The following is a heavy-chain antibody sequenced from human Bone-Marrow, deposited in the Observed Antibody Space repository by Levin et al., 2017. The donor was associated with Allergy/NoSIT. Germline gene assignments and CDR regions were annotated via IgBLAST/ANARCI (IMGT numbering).Heavy chain of an antibody. D-gene: IGHD3-9*01. J-gene: IGHJ4*02. V-gene: IGHV1-8*01. CDR1: GYTFTSYD. Sequence: GESLKISCKASGYTFTSYDINWVRQATGQGLEWMGWMNPNSGNTGYAQKFQGRVTMTRNTSISTAYMELSSLRSEDTAVYYCARGGSPPRGYILTGYYLGYWGQGTLVTVSS. CDR2: MNPNSGNT. CDR3: ARGGSPPRGYILTGYYLGY.